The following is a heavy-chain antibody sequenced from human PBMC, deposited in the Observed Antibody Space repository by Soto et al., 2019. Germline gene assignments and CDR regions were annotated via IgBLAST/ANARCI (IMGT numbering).Heavy chain of an antibody. D-gene: IGHD2-2*01. CDR3: AKDAGSVVPAAVGIAARREFDY. CDR1: GFTFSRYA. Sequence: PGGSLRLSCAASGFTFSRYAMSWVRQAPGKGLEWVSAISGSGGSTYYADSVKGRFTISRDNSKNTLYLQMNSLRAEDTAVYYCAKDAGSVVPAAVGIAARREFDYWGQGTLVTVSS. V-gene: IGHV3-23*01. CDR2: ISGSGGST. J-gene: IGHJ4*02.